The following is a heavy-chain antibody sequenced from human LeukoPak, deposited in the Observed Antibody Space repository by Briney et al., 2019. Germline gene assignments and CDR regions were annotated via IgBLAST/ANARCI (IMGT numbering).Heavy chain of an antibody. CDR1: GFSFNDFY. CDR3: ARESSGRPPVRY. D-gene: IGHD3-22*01. J-gene: IGHJ4*02. CDR2: ISSGSRYT. Sequence: PGGSLRLSCVASGFSFNDFYMSWVRQAPGKGLEWLSYISSGSRYTLYADSVKGRFTVSRDDAQSSLYLEMNSLRAEDTAVYYCARESSGRPPVRYWGQGTLVTVSS. V-gene: IGHV3-11*05.